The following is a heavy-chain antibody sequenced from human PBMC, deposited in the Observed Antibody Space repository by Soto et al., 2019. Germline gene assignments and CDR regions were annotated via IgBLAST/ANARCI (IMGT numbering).Heavy chain of an antibody. D-gene: IGHD2-15*01. CDR2: IQTKSNDYAT. Sequence: ELQLVESGGALVQPGGSLRLSCAASGSTFSDSAMHWVRLASGKGLEWVGRIQTKSNDYATAYGESVKGRFTISRDESKDTAYLQMYSLKADDTAVYFCTCSVSGDTGLHFWGQGTLVTVSS. CDR1: GSTFSDSA. J-gene: IGHJ4*02. CDR3: TCSVSGDTGLHF. V-gene: IGHV3-73*02.